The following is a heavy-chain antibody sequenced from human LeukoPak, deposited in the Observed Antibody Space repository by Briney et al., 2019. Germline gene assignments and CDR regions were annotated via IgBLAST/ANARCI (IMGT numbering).Heavy chain of an antibody. D-gene: IGHD1-26*01. V-gene: IGHV3-23*01. Sequence: AGGSLRLSCVASGFTFSSYDMTWVRQTPGRRLEWVSSIRPSGDNTYYGDSVKGRFTISRDNSKNTVYLQRNNMRVDDTAVYYCARVGGWHWFDPWGQGTLVTVSS. CDR3: ARVGGWHWFDP. CDR2: IRPSGDNT. CDR1: GFTFSSYD. J-gene: IGHJ5*02.